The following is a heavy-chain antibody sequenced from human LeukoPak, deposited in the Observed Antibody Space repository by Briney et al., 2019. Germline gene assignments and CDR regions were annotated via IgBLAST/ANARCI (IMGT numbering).Heavy chain of an antibody. CDR3: ARGYSGSYQDGVFDY. Sequence: GGSLRLSCAASGFTFSSYAMHWVRQAPGKGLEYVSAISSNGGSTYYANSVKGRFTISRDNSKNTLYLQMGSLRAEDMAVYYCARGYSGSYQDGVFDYWGQGTLVTVSS. V-gene: IGHV3-64*01. J-gene: IGHJ4*02. CDR1: GFTFSSYA. CDR2: ISSNGGST. D-gene: IGHD1-26*01.